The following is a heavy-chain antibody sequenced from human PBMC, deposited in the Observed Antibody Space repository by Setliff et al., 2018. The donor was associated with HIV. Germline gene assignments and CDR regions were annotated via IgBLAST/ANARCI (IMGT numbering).Heavy chain of an antibody. CDR2: TFHTGYT. D-gene: IGHD2-8*01. J-gene: IGHJ5*02. V-gene: IGHV4-30-4*08. CDR3: ARDAPTVYANGWFDP. CDR1: GDSIRSGDYY. Sequence: PSETLSLTCTVSGDSIRSGDYYWSWIRQSPEKGLEWIGYTFHTGYTYYDPSLKSRIIISADLSKNQFSLKLSSVTAADTAVYYCARDAPTVYANGWFDPWGQGTLVTVSS.